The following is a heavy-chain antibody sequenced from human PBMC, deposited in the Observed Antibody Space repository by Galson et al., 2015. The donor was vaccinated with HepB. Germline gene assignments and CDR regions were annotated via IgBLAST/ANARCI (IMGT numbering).Heavy chain of an antibody. CDR1: GFTFSSYA. CDR2: IIAGGSST. J-gene: IGHJ4*02. D-gene: IGHD6-13*01. CDR3: AKEAAAAGIGILGY. V-gene: IGHV3-23*01. Sequence: LRLSCAASGFTFSSYAMSWVRQAPGKGLEWVSAIIAGGSSTFYGDSVKGRFTISRDNSKNTLYLQLNSLRAEDTAVYYCAKEAAAAGIGILGYWGQGTLVTVSS.